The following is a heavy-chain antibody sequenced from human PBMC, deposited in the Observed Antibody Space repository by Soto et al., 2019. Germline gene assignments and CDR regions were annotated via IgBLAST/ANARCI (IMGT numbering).Heavy chain of an antibody. J-gene: IGHJ6*03. CDR3: ARGEEGLIAAADYYYYYMDV. Sequence: ASVKVSCKASGGTFSSYTISWVRQAPGQGLEWMGRIIPILGIANYAQKFQGRVTITADKSTSTAYMELSSLRSEDTAVYYCARGEEGLIAAADYYYYYMDVWGKGTTVTVSS. V-gene: IGHV1-69*02. CDR1: GGTFSSYT. CDR2: IIPILGIA. D-gene: IGHD6-13*01.